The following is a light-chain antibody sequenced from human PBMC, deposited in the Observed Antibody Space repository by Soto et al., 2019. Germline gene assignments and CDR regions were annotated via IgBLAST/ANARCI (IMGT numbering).Light chain of an antibody. CDR1: RSSVGSNT. CDR3: SSYSSTTTL. CDR2: EVS. Sequence: QSVLTQPPSASGTPGQRVTISCSGSRSSVGSNTVNWYQHLPGTAPKLLIFEVSNRPSGVSTRFSGSKSGNMAFLTISGLQSEDEGLYHCSSYSSTTTLFGGGTKLTVL. J-gene: IGLJ2*01. V-gene: IGLV1-44*01.